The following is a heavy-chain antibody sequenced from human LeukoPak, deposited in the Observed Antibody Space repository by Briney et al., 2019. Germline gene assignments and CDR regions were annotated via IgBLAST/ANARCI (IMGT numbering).Heavy chain of an antibody. V-gene: IGHV4-39*07. CDR1: GGSFNTGDYY. J-gene: IGHJ4*02. Sequence: SETLSLTCTVSGGSFNTGDYYWAWIRQPPGERLEWIGSLFYSGNMYYNPSLKGRVTISLDTSKTQFSLRLSSVTAADTAVYYCARENIVSTRDFDYWGQGALVTVSP. CDR3: ARENIVSTRDFDY. D-gene: IGHD5/OR15-5a*01. CDR2: LFYSGNM.